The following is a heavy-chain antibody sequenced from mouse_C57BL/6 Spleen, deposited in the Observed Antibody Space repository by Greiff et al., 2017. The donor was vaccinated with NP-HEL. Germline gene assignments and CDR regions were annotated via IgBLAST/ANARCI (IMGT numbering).Heavy chain of an antibody. Sequence: QVQLQQPGAELVRPGSSVKLSCKASGYTFTSYWMHWVKQRPIQGLEWIGNIDPSDSETHYNQKFKDKATLTVDKSSGTAYMQLSSLTSEDSAVYYCARSWDWYFDVWGTGTTVTVSS. CDR3: ARSWDWYFDV. CDR2: IDPSDSET. CDR1: GYTFTSYW. J-gene: IGHJ1*03. V-gene: IGHV1-52*01.